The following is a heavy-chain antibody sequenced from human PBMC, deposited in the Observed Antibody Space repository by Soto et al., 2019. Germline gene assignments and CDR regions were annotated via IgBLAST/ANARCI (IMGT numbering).Heavy chain of an antibody. CDR1: GFTFSSYA. D-gene: IGHD3-22*01. J-gene: IGHJ4*02. Sequence: GGSLRLSCAAPGFTFSSYAMHWVRQAPGKGLEWVAVISHDGSNKYYADSVKGRFTISRDNSKNTLYLQMNSLRAEDTAVYYCARKGYYDSSGYPFDYWGQGTLVTVSS. V-gene: IGHV3-30-3*01. CDR3: ARKGYYDSSGYPFDY. CDR2: ISHDGSNK.